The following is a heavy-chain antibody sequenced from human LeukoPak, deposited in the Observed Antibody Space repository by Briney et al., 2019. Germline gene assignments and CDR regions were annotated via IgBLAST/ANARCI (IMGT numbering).Heavy chain of an antibody. J-gene: IGHJ4*02. Sequence: PGGSLRLSCAASGFTFSRYWMNWVHQAPGKGPEWVANINHDGSEKYYVDSVKGRFTISRDNAKNSLYLQMNSLRAEDTADYYCVGSNIAAVWGQGTLVTVSS. CDR2: INHDGSEK. CDR3: VGSNIAAV. D-gene: IGHD6-13*01. CDR1: GFTFSRYW. V-gene: IGHV3-7*01.